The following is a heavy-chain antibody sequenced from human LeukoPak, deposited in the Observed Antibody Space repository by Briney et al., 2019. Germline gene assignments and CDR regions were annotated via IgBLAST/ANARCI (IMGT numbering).Heavy chain of an antibody. V-gene: IGHV3-30*02. Sequence: GGSLRLSCAASRFTFSTYGMHWVRQAPGKGLEWVAYIQYDGSNQQYADSVKGRFSISRDSSKNILYLQMNSLRAEDTAVYYCAKDRASSWWYFDLWGRGTLVTVSS. D-gene: IGHD1-26*01. J-gene: IGHJ2*01. CDR1: RFTFSTYG. CDR2: IQYDGSNQ. CDR3: AKDRASSWWYFDL.